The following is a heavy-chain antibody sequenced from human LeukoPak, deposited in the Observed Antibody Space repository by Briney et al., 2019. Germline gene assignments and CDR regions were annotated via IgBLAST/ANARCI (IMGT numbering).Heavy chain of an antibody. J-gene: IGHJ4*02. D-gene: IGHD2-2*02. CDR1: GFTFSSYA. V-gene: IGHV3-23*01. CDR3: AKDGEVVVPAATPGGFDY. Sequence: GGSLRLSCAASGFTFSSYAMSWVRQAPGKGLEWVSAISGSGGSTYYGDSVKGRFTISRDNSKNTLYLQMNSLRAEDTAVYYCAKDGEVVVPAATPGGFDYWGQGTLVTVSS. CDR2: ISGSGGST.